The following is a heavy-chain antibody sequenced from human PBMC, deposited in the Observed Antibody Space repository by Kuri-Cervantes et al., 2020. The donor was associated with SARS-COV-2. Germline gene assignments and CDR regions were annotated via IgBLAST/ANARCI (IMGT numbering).Heavy chain of an antibody. CDR3: ASSLLTLPIDS. CDR1: GFTFSSYA. CDR2: ISYDGSNK. Sequence: GGPLRLSCAASGFTFSSYAMHWVRQAPGKGLEWVAVISYDGSNKYYADSVKGRFTISRDNSKNTLYLQMNSLRAEDTAVYYCASSLLTLPIDSWGQGTLVTVSS. V-gene: IGHV3-30-3*01. J-gene: IGHJ4*02.